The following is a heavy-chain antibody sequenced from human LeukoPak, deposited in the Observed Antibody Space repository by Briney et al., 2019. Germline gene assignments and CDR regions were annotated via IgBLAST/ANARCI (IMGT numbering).Heavy chain of an antibody. CDR3: ASDDDSSGYYYVDY. CDR2: ITPSGGST. D-gene: IGHD3-22*01. J-gene: IGHJ4*02. CDR1: GYTFTSDY. V-gene: IGHV1-46*01. Sequence: ASVNLSCKASGYTFTSDYMHWGRQAPGQGLEWLGIITPSGGSTSYAQKFQGRVPMTRDTSTSTVYMELRRLRSEATAVYYCASDDDSSGYYYVDYCGQGTLVTAS.